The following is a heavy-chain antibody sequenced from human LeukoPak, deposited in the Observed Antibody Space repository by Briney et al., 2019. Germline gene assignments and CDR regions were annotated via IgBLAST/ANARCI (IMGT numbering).Heavy chain of an antibody. CDR1: GFTFSNYA. V-gene: IGHV3-30*04. CDR3: ARGDGEEVPVTRLLGF. J-gene: IGHJ4*02. CDR2: ISYGGSEK. D-gene: IGHD2-2*01. Sequence: GGSLRLSCDASGFTFSNYAIHWVRQAPGKGLEWVAVISYGGSEKYYADSVKGRFTMSRDNSKRTVYLQMSRLRPEDTAVYYCARGDGEEVPVTRLLGFWGQGTLVTVSS.